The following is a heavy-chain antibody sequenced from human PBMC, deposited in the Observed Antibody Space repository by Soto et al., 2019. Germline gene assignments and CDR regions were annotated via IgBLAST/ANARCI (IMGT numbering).Heavy chain of an antibody. CDR1: GGSFSGYY. J-gene: IGHJ6*02. CDR2: INHSGST. Sequence: PSETLSLTCAVYGGSFSGYYWSWIRQPPGKWLEWIGEINHSGSTNYNPSLKSRVTISVDTSKNQFSLKLSSVTAADTAVYYCARGGPRGYSYGQGDYYYYGMDVWGQGXTVTVYS. V-gene: IGHV4-34*01. CDR3: ARGGPRGYSYGQGDYYYYGMDV. D-gene: IGHD5-18*01.